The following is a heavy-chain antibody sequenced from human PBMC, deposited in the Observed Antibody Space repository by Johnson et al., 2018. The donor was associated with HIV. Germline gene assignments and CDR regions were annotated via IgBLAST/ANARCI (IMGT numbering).Heavy chain of an antibody. CDR3: ARPLNNFPSNFDAFDI. Sequence: QMQLVESGGGVVQPGRSLRLSCAASGFTFSSYAMHWVRQAPGKGLEWVAVISYDGSNKYYADSVKGRFTISRDNSKNTVYLQMNSLRAEDTAVYYCARPLNNFPSNFDAFDIWGQGTMVTVSS. CDR1: GFTFSSYA. CDR2: ISYDGSNK. J-gene: IGHJ3*02. V-gene: IGHV3-30*04. D-gene: IGHD4-11*01.